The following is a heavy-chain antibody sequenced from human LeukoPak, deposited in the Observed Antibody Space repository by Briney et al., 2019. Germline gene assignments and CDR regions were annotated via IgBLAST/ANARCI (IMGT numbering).Heavy chain of an antibody. Sequence: SETLSLTCTVSGGSISSYYWSWIRQPPGKGLEWIGYIYYSGSTNYNPSLKSRVTISVDTSKNQFSLQLNSVTPEDTAVYYCARGGLISLANTPLGAFDIWGQGTMVSVSS. D-gene: IGHD3/OR15-3a*01. V-gene: IGHV4-59*12. CDR3: ARGGLISLANTPLGAFDI. CDR2: IYYSGST. CDR1: GGSISSYY. J-gene: IGHJ3*02.